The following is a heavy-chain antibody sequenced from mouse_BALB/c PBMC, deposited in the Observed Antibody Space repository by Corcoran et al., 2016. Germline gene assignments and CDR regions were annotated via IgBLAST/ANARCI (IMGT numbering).Heavy chain of an antibody. CDR3: AREPYVIDY. J-gene: IGHJ4*01. CDR2: INTYTGEP. Sequence: QIQLVQAGPELKKPGATVKLSCKASGYTFTNYGMNWVKQAPGKGLKWMGWINTYTGEPTYADDFKGRFAFSLETSASTAYLQINNLKNEDMATYFCAREPYVIDYWGQGTSVTVSS. CDR1: GYTFTNYG. V-gene: IGHV9-1*02.